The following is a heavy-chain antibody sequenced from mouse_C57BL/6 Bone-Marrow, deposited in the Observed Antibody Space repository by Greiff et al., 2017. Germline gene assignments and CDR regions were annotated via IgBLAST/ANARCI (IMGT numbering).Heavy chain of an antibody. CDR1: GYTFTSYG. D-gene: IGHD2-5*01. J-gene: IGHJ4*01. Sequence: QVQLQQSGAELARPGASVKLSCKASGYTFTSYGISWVKQRTGQGLEWIGEVYPRSGDPYYNEKFKGKATLTAAKSSSTAYMELRSLTSEDSAVYYGARSAYYSNYDYYAMDYWGQGTSGTVSS. CDR3: ARSAYYSNYDYYAMDY. CDR2: VYPRSGDP. V-gene: IGHV1-81*01.